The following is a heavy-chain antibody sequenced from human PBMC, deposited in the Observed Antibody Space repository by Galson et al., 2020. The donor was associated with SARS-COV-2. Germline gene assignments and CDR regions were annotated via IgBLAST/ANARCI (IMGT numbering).Heavy chain of an antibody. V-gene: IGHV1-18*01. J-gene: IGHJ6*02. D-gene: IGHD1-26*01. CDR3: ARDQSGSFYNYDYGMEV. CDR1: GYTFPRIG. Sequence: ASVKVPRQASGYTFPRIGLSWLRQPPAQGLEWMGWISGSNGYTQYADKSQGRVTMTTNTSTSTAYRELTNLRSDDTAVYYCARDQSGSFYNYDYGMEVWGQGTTVKGSS. CDR2: ISGSNGYT.